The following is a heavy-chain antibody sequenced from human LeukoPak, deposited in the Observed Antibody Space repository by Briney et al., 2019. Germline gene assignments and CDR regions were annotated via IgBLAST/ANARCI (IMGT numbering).Heavy chain of an antibody. CDR1: GFTFSSYW. CDR2: ISYDGSNK. J-gene: IGHJ4*02. Sequence: GGSLRLSCTASGFTFSSYWMHWVRQAPGKGLVWVAVISYDGSNKYYADSVKGRFTISRDNSKNTLYLQMNSLRAEDTAVYYCAKDPGGGYDYYFDYWGQGTLVTVSS. D-gene: IGHD5-12*01. V-gene: IGHV3-30*18. CDR3: AKDPGGGYDYYFDY.